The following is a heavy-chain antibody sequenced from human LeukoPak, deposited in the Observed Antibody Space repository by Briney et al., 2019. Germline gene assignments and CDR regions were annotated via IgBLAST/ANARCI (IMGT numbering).Heavy chain of an antibody. D-gene: IGHD3-3*01. CDR3: ARGFAWFDF. J-gene: IGHJ5*01. V-gene: IGHV3-7*01. CDR1: GFIFNNYW. Sequence: GGSLRLSCAASGFIFNNYWMTWVRQSPGKGLEWVAKIKLDGSEKYYMDSVKGRFTISRDNAKKSVFLQMSGLRADDTAVYYCARGFAWFDFWGQGTLVTVSS. CDR2: IKLDGSEK.